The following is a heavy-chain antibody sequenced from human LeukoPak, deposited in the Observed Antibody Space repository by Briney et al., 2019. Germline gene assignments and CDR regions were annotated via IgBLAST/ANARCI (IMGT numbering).Heavy chain of an antibody. J-gene: IGHJ4*02. CDR1: GCTFSSYS. CDR3: ARVGSSGYYGDY. D-gene: IGHD3-22*01. Sequence: GGSLRLSCAASGCTFSSYSMNWVRQAPGKGLEWVSSISSSSSYIYYADSVKGRFTISRDNAKNSLYLQMNSLRAEDTAVYYCARVGSSGYYGDYWGQGTLVTVSS. V-gene: IGHV3-21*01. CDR2: ISSSSSYI.